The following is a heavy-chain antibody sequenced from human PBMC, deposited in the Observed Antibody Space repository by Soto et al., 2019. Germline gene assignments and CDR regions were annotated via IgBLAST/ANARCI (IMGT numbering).Heavy chain of an antibody. CDR1: GYTFTSYG. D-gene: IGHD6-19*01. CDR2: ISAYNGNT. Sequence: ASVKVSCKASGYTFTSYGISWLRQSPGQGLEWMGWISAYNGNTNYAQKLQGRVTMTTDTSTSTAYMELRSLRSDDTAVYYCARHTGYSSGWSFDYWGQGTLVTVSS. V-gene: IGHV1-18*04. CDR3: ARHTGYSSGWSFDY. J-gene: IGHJ4*02.